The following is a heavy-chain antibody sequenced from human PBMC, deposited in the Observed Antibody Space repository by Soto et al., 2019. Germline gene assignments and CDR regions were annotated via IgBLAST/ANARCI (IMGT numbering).Heavy chain of an antibody. CDR2: ISYDGSNQ. V-gene: IGHV3-30-3*01. CDR1: GFTFSSHA. Sequence: GGSLRLSCAASGFTFSSHAMHWVRQAPGKGLEWVAFISYDGSNQHYADSVKGQVTISADKSISTAYLQWSSLKASDTAMYYCARLNPSDYDFWSGYYTPGWFDPWGQGTLVTVSS. D-gene: IGHD3-3*01. CDR3: ARLNPSDYDFWSGYYTPGWFDP. J-gene: IGHJ5*02.